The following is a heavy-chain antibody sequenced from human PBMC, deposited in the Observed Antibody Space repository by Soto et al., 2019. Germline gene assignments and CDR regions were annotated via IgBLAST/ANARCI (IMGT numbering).Heavy chain of an antibody. CDR3: ARDRGYCTENRCFSPLGYYYGMDV. CDR2: IRSNGKDI. V-gene: IGHV3-11*01. J-gene: IGHJ6*02. Sequence: QVQLVESGGGLVKAGGSLRLSCAAAGFSFSDSHMNWIRQAPGKGLEWVSHIRSNGKDIYYADSVRGRFTISRDNSKNSLFLQMNTLRAEDTAVYFCARDRGYCTENRCFSPLGYYYGMDVWGQGTTVTVSS. D-gene: IGHD2-8*02. CDR1: GFSFSDSH.